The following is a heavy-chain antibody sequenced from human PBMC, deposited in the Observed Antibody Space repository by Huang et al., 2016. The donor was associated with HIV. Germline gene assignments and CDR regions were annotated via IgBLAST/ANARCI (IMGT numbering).Heavy chain of an antibody. V-gene: IGHV4-59*11. CDR2: IDYSGST. Sequence: QVQLQESGPGLVKPSEPLSLTCTVSGGSIRTHYWSWIRQPPGKGLGWVGSIDYSGSTIYNPSLKSRVTILLDTSKNQFSLRVNSVTAADTAMYYCARDHHDFWRGYRRMYFFDHWGQGTLVTVSS. D-gene: IGHD3-3*01. J-gene: IGHJ4*02. CDR1: GGSIRTHY. CDR3: ARDHHDFWRGYRRMYFFDH.